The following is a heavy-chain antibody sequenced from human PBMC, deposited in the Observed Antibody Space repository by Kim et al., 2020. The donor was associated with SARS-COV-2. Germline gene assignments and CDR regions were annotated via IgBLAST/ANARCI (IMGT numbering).Heavy chain of an antibody. CDR3: ARDRVLGEGYDAFDI. Sequence: ASVKVSCKASGYTFTSYYMHWVRQAPGQGLEWMGIINPSGGSTSYAQKFQGRVTMTRDTSTSTVYMELSSLRSEDTAVYYCARDRVLGEGYDAFDIWGQGTMVTVSS. CDR2: INPSGGST. J-gene: IGHJ3*02. D-gene: IGHD2-8*01. CDR1: GYTFTSYY. V-gene: IGHV1-46*01.